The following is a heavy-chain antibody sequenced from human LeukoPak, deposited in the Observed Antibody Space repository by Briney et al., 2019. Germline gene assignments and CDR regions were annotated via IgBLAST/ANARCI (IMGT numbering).Heavy chain of an antibody. CDR3: ARDRLSGSSSPTVLRGSEMDV. CDR2: ISAYNGNT. D-gene: IGHD1-26*01. CDR1: GYTFTSYG. V-gene: IGHV1-18*01. J-gene: IGHJ6*02. Sequence: GASVKVSCKASGYTFTSYGISWVRQAPGQGLEWMGRISAYNGNTNYAQKLQGRVTMTTDTSTSTAYMELRSLRSDDTAVYYCARDRLSGSSSPTVLRGSEMDVWGQGTTVTVSS.